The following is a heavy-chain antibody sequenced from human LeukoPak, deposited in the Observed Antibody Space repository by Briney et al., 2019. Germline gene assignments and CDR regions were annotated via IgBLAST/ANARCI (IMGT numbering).Heavy chain of an antibody. CDR2: ISYDGSNK. J-gene: IGHJ4*02. CDR3: ANSGATVEFDY. Sequence: GGSLRLSCAASGFTFSSYGMHWVRQAPGKGLEWVAVISYDGSNKYYADSVKGRFTISRDNSKNTLYLQMNSLRAEDTAVYYCANSGATVEFDYWGQGTLVTVSS. V-gene: IGHV3-30*18. CDR1: GFTFSSYG. D-gene: IGHD4-11*01.